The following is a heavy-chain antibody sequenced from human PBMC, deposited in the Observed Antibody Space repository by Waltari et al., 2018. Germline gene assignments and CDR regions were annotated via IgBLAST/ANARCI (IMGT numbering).Heavy chain of an antibody. D-gene: IGHD3-22*01. CDR3: ARLSGYYDSSGYYSAFDI. CDR2: MYYSGST. J-gene: IGHJ3*02. Sequence: QLQLQESGPGLVKPSETLSLTCTVSGGSISSSSYYWGWIRQPPGKGLEWIGSMYYSGSTYYNPSLKSHVTISVDTSKNQFSLKRSSVTAADTAVYYCARLSGYYDSSGYYSAFDIWGQGTMVTVSS. CDR1: GGSISSSSYY. V-gene: IGHV4-39*01.